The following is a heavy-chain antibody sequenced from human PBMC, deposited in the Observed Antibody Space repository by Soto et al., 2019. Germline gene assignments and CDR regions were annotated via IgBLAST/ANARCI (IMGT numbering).Heavy chain of an antibody. J-gene: IGHJ4*02. CDR1: GFTFRSYW. CDR3: ARYSGKYQGPIDY. D-gene: IGHD1-26*01. Sequence: GGSLRLSCATSGFTFRSYWMSWVRQAPGKGLEWVANLNQDGSEEQYVDSVKGRFTVSRDNSKNTLYLQMNSLRAEDTAVYFCARYSGKYQGPIDYWGQGTLVTVSS. CDR2: LNQDGSEE. V-gene: IGHV3-7*01.